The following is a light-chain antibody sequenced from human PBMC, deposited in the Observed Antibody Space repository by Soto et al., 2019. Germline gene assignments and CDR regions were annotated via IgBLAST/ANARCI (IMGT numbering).Light chain of an antibody. CDR3: QQDYSTLYT. CDR2: AAS. J-gene: IGKJ5*01. Sequence: PLPLTASPGYRFAITCLAAESISRHLHWYQQEPWRAPVLHFYAASTVQKGVTTRFTGRGSGTEFTRTSAGLQLEDFTTYCCQQDYSTLYTLGQGTRLEIK. CDR1: ESISRH. V-gene: IGKV1-39*01.